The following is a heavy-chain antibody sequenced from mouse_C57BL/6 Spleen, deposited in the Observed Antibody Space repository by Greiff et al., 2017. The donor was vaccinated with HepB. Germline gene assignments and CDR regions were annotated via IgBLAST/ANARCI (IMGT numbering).Heavy chain of an antibody. V-gene: IGHV5-6*01. Sequence: EVHLVESGGDLVKPGGSLKLSCAASGFTFSSYGMSWVRQTPDKRLEWVATISSGGSYTYYPDSVKGRFTISRDNAKNTLYLQMSSLKSEDTAMYYCARKGNLYYFDYWGQGTTLTVSS. J-gene: IGHJ2*01. CDR3: ARKGNLYYFDY. CDR1: GFTFSSYG. CDR2: ISSGGSYT.